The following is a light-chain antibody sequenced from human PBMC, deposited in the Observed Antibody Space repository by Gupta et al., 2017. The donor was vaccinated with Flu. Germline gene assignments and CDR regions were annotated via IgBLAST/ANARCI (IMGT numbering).Light chain of an antibody. J-gene: IGKJ1*01. CDR3: QQHNNWPKT. Sequence: PVTLYLAPRETASLSCSASQSGRRDLVWYQQKPGHPPRLLMSYATYRATDVPARFSGSGSGTEFTLNISSLQPEDFAIYYCQQHNNWPKTFSQGTKVEIK. V-gene: IGKV3-15*01. CDR2: YAT. CDR1: QSGRRD.